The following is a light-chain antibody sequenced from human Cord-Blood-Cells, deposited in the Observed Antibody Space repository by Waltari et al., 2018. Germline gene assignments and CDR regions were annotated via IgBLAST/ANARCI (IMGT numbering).Light chain of an antibody. Sequence: QLVLTQSPSASASLGASVKLTCPLTRGHSSYAIAWHQQQPGKGPRYLMKLNSDGSHSKGDGIPDRFSGSSSGAERYLTISSLQSEDEADYYCQTWGTGKGVFGGGTKLTVL. CDR2: LNSDGSH. J-gene: IGLJ3*02. CDR3: QTWGTGKGV. CDR1: RGHSSYA. V-gene: IGLV4-69*01.